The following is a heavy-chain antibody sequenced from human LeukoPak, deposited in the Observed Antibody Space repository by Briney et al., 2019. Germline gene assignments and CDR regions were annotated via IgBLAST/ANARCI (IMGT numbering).Heavy chain of an antibody. J-gene: IGHJ3*02. CDR1: GGSISTNNW. CDR3: ASRNIMISGNSAFDI. V-gene: IGHV4-4*02. CDR2: IHYSGSS. Sequence: PSETLSLTCAVSGGSISTNNWWSWVRQPPGKGLEWIGEIHYSGSSNYNPSLKSRVTILVDKSKNQFSLNLSSVTAADTAVYYCASRNIMISGNSAFDIWGQGTMVTVSS. D-gene: IGHD1-26*01.